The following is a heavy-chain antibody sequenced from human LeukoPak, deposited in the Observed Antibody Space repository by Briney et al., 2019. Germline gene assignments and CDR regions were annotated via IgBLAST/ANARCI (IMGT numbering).Heavy chain of an antibody. V-gene: IGHV4-34*01. Sequence: SETLSLTCAVYGGSFSGYYWSWIRQPPGKGLEWIGEINHSGSTNYNPSLKCRVTISVDTSKNQFSLKLSSVTAADTAVYYCARLVPPGSFDYWGQGTLVTVSS. CDR3: ARLVPPGSFDY. J-gene: IGHJ4*02. D-gene: IGHD2-8*01. CDR1: GGSFSGYY. CDR2: INHSGST.